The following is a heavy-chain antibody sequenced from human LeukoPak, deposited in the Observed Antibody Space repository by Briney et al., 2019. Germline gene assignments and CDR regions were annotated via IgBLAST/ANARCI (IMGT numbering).Heavy chain of an antibody. V-gene: IGHV3-74*03. Sequence: GGSLRLSCAASGFTFSGYWMHWVRQAPGKGLVWVSRINSDGSTSQYVDSVKGRFTISRDNAKNTLYLQMNSLRAEDTAVYYCASSYYDSSGYYFGDAFHIWGPGTMVIVSS. CDR1: GFTFSGYW. D-gene: IGHD3-22*01. CDR2: INSDGSTS. J-gene: IGHJ3*02. CDR3: ASSYYDSSGYYFGDAFHI.